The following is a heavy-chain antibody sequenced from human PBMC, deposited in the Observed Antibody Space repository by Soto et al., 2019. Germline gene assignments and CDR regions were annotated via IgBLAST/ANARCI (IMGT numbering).Heavy chain of an antibody. J-gene: IGHJ6*02. D-gene: IGHD2-2*02. CDR1: GFTFSSYS. Sequence: EVQLVESGGGLVQPGGSLRLSCAASGFTFSSYSMNWVRQAPGKGLEWVSYISSSSSTIYYADSVKGRFTISRDNAKNSLYLQMNSLRDEDTAVYYCARGGCSSTSCYRHYYYGMDVWGQGTTVTVSS. CDR2: ISSSSSTI. V-gene: IGHV3-48*02. CDR3: ARGGCSSTSCYRHYYYGMDV.